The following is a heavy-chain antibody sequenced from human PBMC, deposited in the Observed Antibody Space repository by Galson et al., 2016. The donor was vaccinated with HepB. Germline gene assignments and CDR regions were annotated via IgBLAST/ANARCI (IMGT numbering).Heavy chain of an antibody. CDR2: ISRSSDTI. J-gene: IGHJ4*02. Sequence: SLRLSCAASGFIFSSYSMNWVRQAPGRGLEWVPYISRSSDTIYYADSVKGRFTISRDNVKNSLYLQMNSLREEDTSVYYCARAKPLYSSSWYTSFDYWGQGTLVTVSS. V-gene: IGHV3-48*02. CDR1: GFIFSSYS. CDR3: ARAKPLYSSSWYTSFDY. D-gene: IGHD6-13*01.